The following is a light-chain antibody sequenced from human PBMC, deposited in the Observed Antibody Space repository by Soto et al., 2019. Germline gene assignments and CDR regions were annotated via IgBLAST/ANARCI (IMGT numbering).Light chain of an antibody. CDR1: QSVSSY. Sequence: EIVLPQSPATLSLSPGARSTLSGRASQSVSSYLAWYQQKPGQAPRLLIYDASNRATGIPARFSGSGSGTDFTLTISSLELEDFAVYYCQQRSNWPPITFGQGTRRRL. V-gene: IGKV3-11*01. J-gene: IGKJ5*01. CDR3: QQRSNWPPIT. CDR2: DAS.